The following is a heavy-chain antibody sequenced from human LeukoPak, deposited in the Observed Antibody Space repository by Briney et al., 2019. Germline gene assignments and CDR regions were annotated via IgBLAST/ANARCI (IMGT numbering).Heavy chain of an antibody. CDR2: IYHSGST. J-gene: IGHJ5*02. Sequence: SLRLSCAVSGLTFSNAWMNWVRQAPGKGLEWIGYIYHSGSTYYNPSLKSRVTISVDRSKNQFSLKLSSVTAADTAVYYCARGAVVPAARGWFDPWGQGTLVTVSS. CDR3: ARGAVVPAARGWFDP. V-gene: IGHV4-30-2*01. D-gene: IGHD2-2*01. CDR1: GLTFSNAW.